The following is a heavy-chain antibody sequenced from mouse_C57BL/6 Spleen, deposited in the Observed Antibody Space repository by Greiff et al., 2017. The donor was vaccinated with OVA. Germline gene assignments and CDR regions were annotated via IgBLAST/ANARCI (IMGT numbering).Heavy chain of an antibody. D-gene: IGHD1-1*01. J-gene: IGHJ1*03. CDR1: GFTFSSYG. Sequence: DVMLVESGGDLVKPGGSLKLSCAASGFTFSSYGMSWVRQTPDKRLEWVATISSGGSYTYYPDSVKGRFTISRDNAKNTLYLQMSSLKSEDTAMYYCARPYYYGSSSHWYFDVWGTGTTVTVSS. CDR3: ARPYYYGSSSHWYFDV. CDR2: ISSGGSYT. V-gene: IGHV5-6*02.